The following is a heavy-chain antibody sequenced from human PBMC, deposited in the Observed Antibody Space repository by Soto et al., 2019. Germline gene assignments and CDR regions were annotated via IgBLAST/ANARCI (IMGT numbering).Heavy chain of an antibody. CDR2: INHSGST. D-gene: IGHD3-3*01. CDR1: GGSFSGYY. J-gene: IGHJ6*02. CDR3: ARVRFLEWLLSHYYGMDV. V-gene: IGHV4-34*01. Sequence: ETLSLTCAVYGGSFSGYYWNWIRQPPGKGLEWIGEINHSGSTNYNPSLKSRVTISVDTSKNQFSLKLSSVTAADTAVYYCARVRFLEWLLSHYYGMDVWGQGTTVTVSS.